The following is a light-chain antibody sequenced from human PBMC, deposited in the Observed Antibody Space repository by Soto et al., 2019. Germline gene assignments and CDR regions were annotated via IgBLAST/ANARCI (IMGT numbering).Light chain of an antibody. CDR1: SSNIGAGYD. Sequence: QSVLTQPPSVSGAPGQRVTISCPGSSSNIGAGYDVHWYQQLPGTAPKLLIYGNSNRPSGVPDRISGYKSGTSASLAISGLQAEDEADYYCQSFDSSLRGWVFGGGTKVTVL. CDR2: GNS. CDR3: QSFDSSLRGWV. V-gene: IGLV1-40*01. J-gene: IGLJ2*01.